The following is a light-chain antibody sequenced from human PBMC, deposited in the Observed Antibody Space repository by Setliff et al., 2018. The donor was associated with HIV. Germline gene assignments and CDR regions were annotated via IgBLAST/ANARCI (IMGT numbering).Light chain of an antibody. CDR2: DVS. CDR3: SSYTTSIL. CDR1: SSDVGGYQY. J-gene: IGLJ2*01. Sequence: QSALTQPASVSGSPGQPITISCTGTSSDVGGYQYVSWYQQHPGKAPKLIIYDVSKRPSGVSNRFSGSKSGNTASLTISGLQAEDEADYYCSSYTTSILFGGGTKVTVL. V-gene: IGLV2-14*01.